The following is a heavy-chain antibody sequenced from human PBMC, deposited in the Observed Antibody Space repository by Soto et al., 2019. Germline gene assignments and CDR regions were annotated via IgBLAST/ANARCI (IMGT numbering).Heavy chain of an antibody. Sequence: SETLSLTCAVSGGSIRSGGYSWSWIRQPPGKGLEWIGYIYHSGSTYYNPSLKSRVTISVDRSKNQFSLKLSSVTAADTAVYYCARVDGGNSETWFDPWGQGTLVTVSS. CDR2: IYHSGST. CDR3: ARVDGGNSETWFDP. D-gene: IGHD2-21*02. J-gene: IGHJ5*02. CDR1: GGSIRSGGYS. V-gene: IGHV4-30-2*01.